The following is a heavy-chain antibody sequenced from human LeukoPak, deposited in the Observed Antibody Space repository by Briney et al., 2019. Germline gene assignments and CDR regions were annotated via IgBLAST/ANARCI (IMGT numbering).Heavy chain of an antibody. D-gene: IGHD3-16*01. V-gene: IGHV3-7*01. CDR2: IKPDGTEK. Sequence: GGSLRLSCAASGFTFSSCWMSLVRQAPWKGLEWVATIKPDGTEKNYVDSVKGRFAISRDNAKSSLYLQMNSLRAADTAVYYCARGTPRDAYFWYWGQGTLATVSP. CDR1: GFTFSSCW. CDR3: ARGTPRDAYFWY. J-gene: IGHJ4*02.